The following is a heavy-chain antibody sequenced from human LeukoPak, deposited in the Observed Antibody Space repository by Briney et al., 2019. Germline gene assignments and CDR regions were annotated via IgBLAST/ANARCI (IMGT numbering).Heavy chain of an antibody. J-gene: IGHJ4*02. CDR2: ISGSGGST. CDR1: GFTFSSYA. V-gene: IGHV3-23*01. CDR3: ARGLLDRYYFDY. Sequence: GGSLRLSCAASGFTFSSYAMGWVRQAPGKGLEWVSAISGSGGSTYYADSVKGRFTISRDNSKNTLYLQMNSLRAEDTAVYYCARGLLDRYYFDYWGQGTLVTVSS. D-gene: IGHD1-1*01.